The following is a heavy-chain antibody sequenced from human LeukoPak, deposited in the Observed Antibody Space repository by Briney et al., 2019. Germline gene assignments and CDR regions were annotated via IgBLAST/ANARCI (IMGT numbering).Heavy chain of an antibody. CDR3: ARSRYFDRGYYYYGMDV. V-gene: IGHV1-69*13. Sequence: GASVKVSCKASGSTFSSYAISWVRQAPGQGLEWMGGIIPIFGTANYAQKFQGRVTITADESTSTAYMELSSLRSEDTAVYYCARSRYFDRGYYYYGMDVWGKGTTVTVSS. CDR1: GSTFSSYA. CDR2: IIPIFGTA. J-gene: IGHJ6*04. D-gene: IGHD3-9*01.